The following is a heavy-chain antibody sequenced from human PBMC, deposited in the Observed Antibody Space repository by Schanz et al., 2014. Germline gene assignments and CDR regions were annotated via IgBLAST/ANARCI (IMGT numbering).Heavy chain of an antibody. CDR3: ARAPTAYCSDTSCLGTPFDY. CDR1: GYTFTSDS. Sequence: QVQLVQSGAEVKKPGASLKISCKASGYTFTSDSMHWVRQAPGQGLEWMGMINPSGGSTTYAQKFQGRVTMTRNTSISTAYMELSSLRSEDTAVYYCARAPTAYCSDTSCLGTPFDYWGQGTLVTVSS. J-gene: IGHJ4*02. D-gene: IGHD2-2*01. V-gene: IGHV1-46*03. CDR2: INPSGGST.